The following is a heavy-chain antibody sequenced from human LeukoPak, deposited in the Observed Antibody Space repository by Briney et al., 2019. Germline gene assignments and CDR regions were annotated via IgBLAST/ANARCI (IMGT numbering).Heavy chain of an antibody. V-gene: IGHV1-2*06. J-gene: IGHJ4*02. Sequence: ASVKVSCKASGGTFSSYAISWVRQAPGQGLEWMGRINPNSGGTKDIQKFQGRVTMTRDTSISTAYMELSRLRSDDTAVYYCAREAGGSYSYHFDYWGQGTLVTVSS. D-gene: IGHD1-26*01. CDR3: AREAGGSYSYHFDY. CDR2: INPNSGGT. CDR1: GGTFSSYA.